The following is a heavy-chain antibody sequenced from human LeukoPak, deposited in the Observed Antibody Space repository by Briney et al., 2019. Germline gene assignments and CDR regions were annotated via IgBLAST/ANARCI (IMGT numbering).Heavy chain of an antibody. CDR2: INTDSSDI. D-gene: IGHD2-2*01. V-gene: IGHV3-21*05. CDR1: GFTFSRFA. CDR3: ARDTFQPGLIDS. J-gene: IGHJ4*02. Sequence: GGSLRLSCAASGFTFSRFAMNWVRQAPGKGLEWISYINTDSSDIHYADSVKGRFTISRKNARNTLFLQLSSLRAEDSAVYYCARDTFQPGLIDSWGQGTLVTVSS.